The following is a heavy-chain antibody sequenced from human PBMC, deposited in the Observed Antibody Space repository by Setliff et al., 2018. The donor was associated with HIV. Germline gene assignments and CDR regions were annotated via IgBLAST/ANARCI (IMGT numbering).Heavy chain of an antibody. CDR1: GGSISSYY. J-gene: IGHJ4*01. CDR2: ISAAGTI. D-gene: IGHD6-13*01. Sequence: SQTLSLTCTVSGGSISSYYWSWIRQPAGKRLEFIGRISAAGTINYNPSLRSRVTLSVDTSENQFSLTVNSVTAADTAMYFCARDEGRATGSWWDQSASWYLNYWGHGSLVTSPQ. V-gene: IGHV4-4*07. CDR3: ARDEGRATGSWWDQSASWYLNY.